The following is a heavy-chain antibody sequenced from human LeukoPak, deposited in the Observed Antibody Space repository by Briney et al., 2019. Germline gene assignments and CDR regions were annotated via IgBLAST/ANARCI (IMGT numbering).Heavy chain of an antibody. J-gene: IGHJ2*01. D-gene: IGHD1-26*01. CDR3: ARDTPRIVGATVRSHWYFDL. Sequence: GASVKVSCKASGYTSTGYYMHWVRQAPGQGLEWMGWINPNSGGTNYAQKFQGRVTMTRDTSISTAYMELSRLRSDDTAVYYCARDTPRIVGATVRSHWYFDLWGRGTLVTVSS. V-gene: IGHV1-2*02. CDR2: INPNSGGT. CDR1: GYTSTGYY.